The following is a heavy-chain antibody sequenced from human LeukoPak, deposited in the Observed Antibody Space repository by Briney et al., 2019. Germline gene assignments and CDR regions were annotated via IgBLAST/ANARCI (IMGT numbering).Heavy chain of an antibody. D-gene: IGHD3-22*01. CDR3: ATLQSSGYDYSDY. CDR1: GGSISTYY. CDR2: IYYSGCT. Sequence: SETLSLTCTVSGGSISTYYWSWIRQPPGKGLEWIGYIYYSGCTDYNPSLKSRVTMSVDTSKNQFSLKLSSVTAADTAVYYCATLQSSGYDYSDYWGQGILVTVSS. V-gene: IGHV4-59*08. J-gene: IGHJ4*02.